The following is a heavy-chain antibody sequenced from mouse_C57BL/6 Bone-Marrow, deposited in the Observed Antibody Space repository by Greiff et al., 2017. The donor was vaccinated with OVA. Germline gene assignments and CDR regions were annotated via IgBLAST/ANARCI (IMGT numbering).Heavy chain of an antibody. J-gene: IGHJ3*01. CDR2: IRSKSNNYAT. CDR1: GFSFNTYA. V-gene: IGHV10-1*01. CDR3: VRPDCDGNLAY. Sequence: EVQLQESGGGLVQPKGSLKLSCAASGFSFNTYAMNWVRQAPGKGLEWVARIRSKSNNYATYYADSVKDRFTISRDDSESMLYLQMNNLKTEDTAMYYCVRPDCDGNLAYWGQGTLVTVSA.